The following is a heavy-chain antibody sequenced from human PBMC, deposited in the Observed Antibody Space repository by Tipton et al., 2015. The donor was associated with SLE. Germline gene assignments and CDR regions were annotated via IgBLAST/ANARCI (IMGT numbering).Heavy chain of an antibody. CDR2: IYYSGST. D-gene: IGHD2-2*01. CDR3: ARGGGCSSTSCYRGHQRYYYRYMDD. CDR1: GGSINVMSNY. Sequence: TLSLTCSVSGGSINVMSNYWVWIRQSPGKGLEWMGNIYYSGSTQYNPSLRSRVTISIDTSNKQFSLKLNSVIAADTAVYYRARGGGCSSTSCYRGHQRYYYRYMDDWGKGATVTVSS. J-gene: IGHJ6*03. V-gene: IGHV4-39*07.